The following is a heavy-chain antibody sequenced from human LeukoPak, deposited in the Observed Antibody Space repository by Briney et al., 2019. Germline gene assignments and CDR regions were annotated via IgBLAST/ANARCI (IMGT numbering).Heavy chain of an antibody. CDR3: AREDLRKGAFDI. J-gene: IGHJ3*02. CDR2: IYHSGST. CDR1: GYSISSGYY. V-gene: IGHV4-38-2*02. Sequence: SETLSLTCTVSGYSISSGYYWGWIRQPPGKGLEWIGSIYHSGSTYYNPSLKSRVTISVDTSKNQFSLKLSSVTAADTAVYYRAREDLRKGAFDIWGQGTMVTVSS.